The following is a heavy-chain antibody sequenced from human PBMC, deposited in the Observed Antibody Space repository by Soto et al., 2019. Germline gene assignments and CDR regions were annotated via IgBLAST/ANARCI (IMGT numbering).Heavy chain of an antibody. CDR2: ISAYNGNT. CDR3: ARDKDYGDYFTDAFDI. V-gene: IGHV1-18*01. Sequence: QVQLVQSGAEGKKPGASVKVSCKASGYTFTSYGISWVRQAPGQGLEWMGWISAYNGNTNYAQKLQGRVTMTTDTSTSTAYMELRSLKSDDTAVYYCARDKDYGDYFTDAFDIWGQGTMVTVSS. CDR1: GYTFTSYG. J-gene: IGHJ3*02. D-gene: IGHD4-17*01.